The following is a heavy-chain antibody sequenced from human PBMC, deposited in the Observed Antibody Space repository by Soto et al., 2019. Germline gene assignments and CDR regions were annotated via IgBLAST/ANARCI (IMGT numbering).Heavy chain of an antibody. D-gene: IGHD2-2*02. CDR2: IIPIFGTA. CDR1: GGTFSSYA. Sequence: GASVKVSCKASGGTFSSYAIRWVRQAPGQGLEWMGGIIPIFGTANYAQKFQGRVTITADESTSTAYMELSSLRSEDTAVYYCARNIVVVPAAIEEYYYYGMDVWGQGTTVTVSS. V-gene: IGHV1-69*13. CDR3: ARNIVVVPAAIEEYYYYGMDV. J-gene: IGHJ6*02.